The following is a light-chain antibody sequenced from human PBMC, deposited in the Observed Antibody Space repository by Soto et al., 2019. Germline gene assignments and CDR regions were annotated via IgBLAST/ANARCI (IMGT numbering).Light chain of an antibody. CDR1: SSNIASNT. V-gene: IGLV1-44*01. CDR2: NNN. CDR3: AAWDDSLNGPL. J-gene: IGLJ2*01. Sequence: QSVLTQPPSASGTPGQRVTISCSGSSSNIASNTVNWYQQLPGTAPKLLIYNNNHRPSGVLDRFSGSKSGTSASLAISGLQSEDEADDYCAAWDDSLNGPLFGGGTKVTVL.